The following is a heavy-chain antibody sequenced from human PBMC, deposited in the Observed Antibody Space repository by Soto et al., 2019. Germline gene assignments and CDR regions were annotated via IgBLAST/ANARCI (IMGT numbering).Heavy chain of an antibody. D-gene: IGHD2-2*01. CDR2: IRSKAYGGTT. V-gene: IGHV3-49*04. CDR3: TRRGLHCSRSSYYQYHFAF. Sequence: PGGSLRLSCTASGFTFGDYAMSWVRQAPGKGLEWVGFIRSKAYGGTTEYAASVKGRFTISRDDSKSIAYLQMNSLKTEDTAVYYCTRRGLHCSRSSYYQYHFAFWGQRTLVTVS. J-gene: IGHJ4*02. CDR1: GFTFGDYA.